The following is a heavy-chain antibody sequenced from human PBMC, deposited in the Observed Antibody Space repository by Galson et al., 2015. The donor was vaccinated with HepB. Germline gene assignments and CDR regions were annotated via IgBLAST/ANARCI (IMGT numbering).Heavy chain of an antibody. CDR2: IYYSGTS. CDR3: ARVFPYSSGTYYSIDALDI. J-gene: IGHJ3*02. Sequence: ETLSLTCTVSGDSISTNRYYWSWVRQPPGKGLEWIGSIYYSGTSYYNASLESRVTISVHTSKKEFSLKLSSVTAADTALYYCARVFPYSSGTYYSIDALDIWGQGSTVTVSS. CDR1: GDSISTNRYY. D-gene: IGHD3-10*01. V-gene: IGHV4-39*07.